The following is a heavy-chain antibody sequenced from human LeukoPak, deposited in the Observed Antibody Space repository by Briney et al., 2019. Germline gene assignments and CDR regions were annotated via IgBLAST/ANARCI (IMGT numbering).Heavy chain of an antibody. D-gene: IGHD6-6*01. CDR2: INHSGST. Sequence: PSETLSLTCAVSGGSFSGYYWSWIRQPPGKGLEWIGEINHSGSTEYNPSLKSRVTISVDTSKNQFSLKLSSVTAADTAVYYRARGAAARPRWLDPWGQGTLVTVSS. CDR3: ARGAAARPRWLDP. CDR1: GGSFSGYY. J-gene: IGHJ5*02. V-gene: IGHV4-34*01.